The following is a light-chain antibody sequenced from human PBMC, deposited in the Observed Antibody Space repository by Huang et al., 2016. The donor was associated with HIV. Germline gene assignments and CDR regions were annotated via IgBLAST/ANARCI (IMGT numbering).Light chain of an antibody. CDR2: DAS. CDR3: QQRSNWPFT. V-gene: IGKV3-11*01. Sequence: EIVLTQSPATLSLSPGESATLSCRASQSVSSYLAWYQQKPGQAPRRLIYDASNRATGIPARFSGSGSGTDFTLTISSLEPEDFAVYYCQQRSNWPFTFGGGTKVEIK. CDR1: QSVSSY. J-gene: IGKJ4*01.